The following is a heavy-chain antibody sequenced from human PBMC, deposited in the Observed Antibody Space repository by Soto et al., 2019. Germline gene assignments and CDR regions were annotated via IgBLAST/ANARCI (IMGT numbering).Heavy chain of an antibody. Sequence: PSETLSLTCAVYGGSFSGYYWSWIRQPPGKGLEWIGEINHSGSTNYNPSLKSRVTISVDTSKNQFSLKLSSVTAADTAVYYCARGLYYYASGRYFDYWGQGTLVTVSP. D-gene: IGHD3-10*01. J-gene: IGHJ4*02. CDR1: GGSFSGYY. CDR3: ARGLYYYASGRYFDY. V-gene: IGHV4-34*01. CDR2: INHSGST.